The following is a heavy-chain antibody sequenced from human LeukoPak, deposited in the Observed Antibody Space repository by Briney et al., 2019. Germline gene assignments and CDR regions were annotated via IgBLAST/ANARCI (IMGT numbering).Heavy chain of an antibody. CDR1: GGSISSSSYY. Sequence: SETLSLTCTVSGGSISSSSYYWGWIRQPPGKGLEWIGSIYYSGSTYYNPSLKSRVTISVDTSKNQFSLKLSSVTAADTAVYYCARVGGTLRFLEWSTNNWFDPWGQGTLVTVSS. D-gene: IGHD3-3*01. CDR3: ARVGGTLRFLEWSTNNWFDP. V-gene: IGHV4-39*01. J-gene: IGHJ5*02. CDR2: IYYSGST.